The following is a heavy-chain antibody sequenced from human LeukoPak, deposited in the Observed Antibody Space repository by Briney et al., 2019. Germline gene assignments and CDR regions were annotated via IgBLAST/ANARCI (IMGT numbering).Heavy chain of an antibody. CDR1: GFTFSSYS. J-gene: IGHJ4*02. D-gene: IGHD1/OR15-1a*01. V-gene: IGHV3-21*01. CDR3: ARDLEVGNSLSALDY. CDR2: ISSSSSYI. Sequence: GGSLRLSCAASGFTFSSYSMNWVRQAPGKGLEWVSSISSSSSYIYYADSVKGRFTISRDNAKNSLYLQMNSLRAGDTAVYYCARDLEVGNSLSALDYWGQGTLVTVSS.